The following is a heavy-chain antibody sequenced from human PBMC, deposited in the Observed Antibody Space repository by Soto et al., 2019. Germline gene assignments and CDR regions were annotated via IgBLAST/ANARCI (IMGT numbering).Heavy chain of an antibody. CDR1: GGSISISSYY. V-gene: IGHV4-39*01. J-gene: IGHJ4*02. CDR2: IYYSGST. CDR3: ARHDWNGVDY. D-gene: IGHD1-1*01. Sequence: QLQLQESGPGLVKPSETLSLTCTVSGGSISISSYYWGWIRQPPGKGLEWIGSIYYSGSTYYNPCLKSRVTISVDTSKNQFSLKLSSVAAADTAVYYCARHDWNGVDYWGQGTLVTVSS.